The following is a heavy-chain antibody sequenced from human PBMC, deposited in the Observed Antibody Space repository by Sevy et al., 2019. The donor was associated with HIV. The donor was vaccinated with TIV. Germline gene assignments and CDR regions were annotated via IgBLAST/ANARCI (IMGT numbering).Heavy chain of an antibody. CDR3: ARPSPRIAAAASAFYDN. D-gene: IGHD6-13*01. J-gene: IGHJ4*02. CDR1: GYSFSSYA. CDR2: INGRGGST. Sequence: GGSLRLSCVVSGYSFSSYAISWVRQAPGKGLEWVSTINGRGGSTYYADSVKGRFTIYRDNPKNTLFLQMINLRVDDTAIYYCARPSPRIAAAASAFYDNWGQGTLVTVSP. V-gene: IGHV3-23*01.